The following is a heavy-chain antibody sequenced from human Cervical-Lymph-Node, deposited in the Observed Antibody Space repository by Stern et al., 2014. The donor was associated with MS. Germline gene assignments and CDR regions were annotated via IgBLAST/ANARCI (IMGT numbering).Heavy chain of an antibody. J-gene: IGHJ5*02. Sequence: VQLVESGPGLVKPSQTLSLTCTVSGGSISSSGYYWSWIRQPADKGLEWIGRIHDSGSTYYNPSLKSRVTLSMDTATNPSSLYLPSVTAADTAVYYCATTRWDLFTWNWFDPWGQGTLVTVSS. CDR2: IHDSGST. CDR3: ATTRWDLFTWNWFDP. D-gene: IGHD1-26*01. CDR1: GGSISSSGYY. V-gene: IGHV4-61*02.